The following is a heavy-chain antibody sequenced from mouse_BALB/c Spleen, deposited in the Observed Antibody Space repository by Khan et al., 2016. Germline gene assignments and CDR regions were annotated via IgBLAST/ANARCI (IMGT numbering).Heavy chain of an antibody. Sequence: QIQLVQSGPELKKPGETVKISCKASGYTFTNYGMHWVKQAPGKDLKWMGWINTYTGETTYTDDFKGRFAFSLETSTSTAYLQINNLRNEDTATYFCARYRYYYGSNEYFDFWGAGTTVTVSS. J-gene: IGHJ1*01. CDR3: ARYRYYYGSNEYFDF. V-gene: IGHV9-3-1*01. D-gene: IGHD1-1*01. CDR1: GYTFTNYG. CDR2: INTYTGET.